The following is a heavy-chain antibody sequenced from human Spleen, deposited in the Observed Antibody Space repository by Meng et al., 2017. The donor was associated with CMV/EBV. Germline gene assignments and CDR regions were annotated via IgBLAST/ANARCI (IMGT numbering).Heavy chain of an antibody. CDR3: ARDGGDYPEVRFDP. V-gene: IGHV1-2*02. Sequence: ASVKVSCKASGYTFTGYYMHWVRQAPGQGLEWMGWINPNSGGTNYAQKFQGRVTMTRDTSISTAYMELSRLRSDDTAVYYCARDGGDYPEVRFDPWGQGTLVTVSS. J-gene: IGHJ5*02. D-gene: IGHD3-10*01. CDR2: INPNSGGT. CDR1: GYTFTGYY.